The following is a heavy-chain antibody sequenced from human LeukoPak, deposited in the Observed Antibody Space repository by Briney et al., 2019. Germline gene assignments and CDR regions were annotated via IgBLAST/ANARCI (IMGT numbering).Heavy chain of an antibody. CDR2: IRTKTDGGTT. CDR1: GLTFSNAW. V-gene: IGHV3-15*01. J-gene: IGHJ4*02. Sequence: PGGSLRLSCVASGLTFSNAWMNWVRQAPGKGPEWVGRIRTKTDGGTTEYAAPVKGRFTISRDDSKNTLYLQMNSLKAEDTAVYYCATSIVGATSSYWGQGTLVTVSS. D-gene: IGHD1-26*01. CDR3: ATSIVGATSSY.